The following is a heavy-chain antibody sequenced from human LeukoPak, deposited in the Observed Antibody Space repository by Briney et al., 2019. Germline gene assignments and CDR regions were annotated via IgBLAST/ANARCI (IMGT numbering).Heavy chain of an antibody. CDR2: IIPIFGTA. D-gene: IGHD3-22*01. V-gene: IGHV1-69*13. CDR3: AMDSDYYDSSGYYNDALDI. J-gene: IGHJ3*02. Sequence: SVKVSCKASGGTFSSYAISWVRQAPGQGLEWMGGIIPIFGTANYAQKLQGRVTITADESTSTAYMELSSLRSEDTAVYYCAMDSDYYDSSGYYNDALDIWGQGTMVTVSS. CDR1: GGTFSSYA.